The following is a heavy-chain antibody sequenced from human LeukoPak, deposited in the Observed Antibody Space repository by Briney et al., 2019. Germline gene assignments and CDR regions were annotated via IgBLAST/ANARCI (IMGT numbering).Heavy chain of an antibody. CDR3: ARHVGGYCSSTSCYTNWFDP. CDR2: ISSSGSTI. D-gene: IGHD2-2*02. J-gene: IGHJ5*02. CDR1: GFTFTSSA. Sequence: GGSLRLSCAASGFTFTSSAMTWVRQAQGRGLEGVSYISSSGSTIYYADSVKGRFTISRDNAKNSLYLQMNSLRAEDTAVYYCARHVGGYCSSTSCYTNWFDPWGQGTLVTVSS. V-gene: IGHV3-48*04.